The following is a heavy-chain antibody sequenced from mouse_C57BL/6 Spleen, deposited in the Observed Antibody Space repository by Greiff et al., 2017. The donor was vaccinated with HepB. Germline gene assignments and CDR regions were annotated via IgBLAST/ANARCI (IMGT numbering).Heavy chain of an antibody. V-gene: IGHV14-1*01. D-gene: IGHD1-1*01. CDR3: TIVVGSSSHYYAMDY. CDR2: IDPEDGDT. Sequence: VQLQQSGAELVRPGASVKLSCTASGFNIKDYYMHWVKQRPEQGLEWIGRIDPEDGDTEYAPKFQGKATMTADTSSNTAYLQLSSLTSEDTAVYYCTIVVGSSSHYYAMDYWGQGTSVTVSS. J-gene: IGHJ4*01. CDR1: GFNIKDYY.